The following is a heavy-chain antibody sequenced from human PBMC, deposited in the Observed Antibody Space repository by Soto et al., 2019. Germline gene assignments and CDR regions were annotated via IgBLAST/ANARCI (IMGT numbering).Heavy chain of an antibody. V-gene: IGHV4-31*03. CDR2: IDYTGSS. CDR1: GGSISGGGYY. D-gene: IGHD4-17*01. J-gene: IGHJ6*04. Sequence: PSETLSLTGTVSGGSISGGGYYWAWIGQHPGEWREWIGYIDYTGSSYDTPSLKSRVTTSVHTSKNPSSLKMSSVTASPTTGYFCARDQEVNYSDYGGSDHYYGMDVWGKGPTVTSPQ. CDR3: ARDQEVNYSDYGGSDHYYGMDV.